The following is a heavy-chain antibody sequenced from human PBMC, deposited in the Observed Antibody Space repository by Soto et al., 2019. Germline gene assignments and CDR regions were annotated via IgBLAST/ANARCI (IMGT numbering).Heavy chain of an antibody. V-gene: IGHV3-9*01. CDR1: GFTFDDYA. Sequence: GGSLRLSCSASGFTFDDYAMHWVRQAPGKGLEWVSGISWNSGSIGYADSVKGRFTISRDNAKNSLYLQMNSLRAEDTALYYCAKDAGSGSYYLPSYYYYGMDVWGQGTTVTVSS. D-gene: IGHD3-10*01. CDR3: AKDAGSGSYYLPSYYYYGMDV. J-gene: IGHJ6*02. CDR2: ISWNSGSI.